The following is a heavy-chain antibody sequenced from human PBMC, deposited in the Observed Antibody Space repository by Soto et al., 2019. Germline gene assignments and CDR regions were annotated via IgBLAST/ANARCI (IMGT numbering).Heavy chain of an antibody. J-gene: IGHJ4*02. CDR2: IYYSGST. CDR3: ARGQRVGAPYYFDY. CDR1: GGSISSGGYY. Sequence: QVQLQESGPGLVKPSQTLSLTCTVSGGSISSGGYYWSWIRQHPGKGLEWIGYIYYSGSTYYNTSLKSRVTIAVDTSKNQFSLKLSSVTAADTAVYYCARGQRVGAPYYFDYWGQGTLVTVSS. V-gene: IGHV4-31*03. D-gene: IGHD1-26*01.